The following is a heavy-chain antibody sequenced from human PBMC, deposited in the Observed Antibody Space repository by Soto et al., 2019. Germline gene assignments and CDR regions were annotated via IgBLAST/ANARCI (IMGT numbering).Heavy chain of an antibody. CDR1: GYTFTSYY. CDR3: AREEGYYDSSGYLVY. CDR2: INPSGGST. D-gene: IGHD3-22*01. Sequence: QVQLVQSGAEVKKPGASVKVSCKASGYTFTSYYMHWVRQAPGQGLEWMGIINPSGGSTSYAQKFQGRVTMTRDTSTSTGYMELSSLRSEDTAVYYCAREEGYYDSSGYLVYWGQGTLVTVSS. J-gene: IGHJ4*02. V-gene: IGHV1-46*01.